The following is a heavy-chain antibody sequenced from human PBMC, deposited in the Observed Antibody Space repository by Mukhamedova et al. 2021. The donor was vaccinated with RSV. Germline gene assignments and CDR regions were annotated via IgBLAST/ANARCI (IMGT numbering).Heavy chain of an antibody. D-gene: IGHD3-22*01. V-gene: IGHV3-7*01. CDR2: MREDGSVR. CDR3: ARATGNYYGSNH. Sequence: RQAPGKGLEWVANMREDGSVRNYVDSVLGRFTISTDNAKNSLYLQMNSLRAADSALYYCARATGNYYGSNHWGQGTLVTVSS. J-gene: IGHJ5*02.